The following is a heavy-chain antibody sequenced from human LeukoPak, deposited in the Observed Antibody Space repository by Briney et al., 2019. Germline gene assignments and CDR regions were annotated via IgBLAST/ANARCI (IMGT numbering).Heavy chain of an antibody. CDR1: AYSIISVYY. V-gene: IGHV4-38-2*02. Sequence: SETLSLTCTVSAYSIISVYYWGWIRHPPGNGLEWIGSIYHIGNNYYNPSLKRRVTMSVDTSKNQFSLNLRSVAAADTAVYYCARVKGYMIEDQFDYWGQGTLVSVSS. D-gene: IGHD3-22*01. CDR2: IYHIGNN. J-gene: IGHJ4*02. CDR3: ARVKGYMIEDQFDY.